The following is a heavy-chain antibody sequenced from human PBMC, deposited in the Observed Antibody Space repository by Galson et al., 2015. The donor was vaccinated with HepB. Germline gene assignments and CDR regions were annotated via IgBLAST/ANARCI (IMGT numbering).Heavy chain of an antibody. CDR1: GFTFSRYA. V-gene: IGHV3-23*01. J-gene: IGHJ4*02. CDR3: AKDRIMVANNPYQLHF. Sequence: SLRLSCAASGFTFSRYAMTWVRQAPGKGLEWVSSITSSGGKTYYTDSVKGRFTISRDNSRNTVLLQLNSLRAEDTAVYYCAKDRIMVANNPYQLHFWGQGTLVSVSS. D-gene: IGHD2-15*01. CDR2: ITSSGGKT.